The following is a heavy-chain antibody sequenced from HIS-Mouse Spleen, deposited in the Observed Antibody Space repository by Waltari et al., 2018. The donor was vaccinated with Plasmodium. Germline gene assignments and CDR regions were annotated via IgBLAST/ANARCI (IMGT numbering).Heavy chain of an antibody. V-gene: IGHV1-2*02. Sequence: QVQLVQSGAEVKKPGASVKVSCKASGYTFTGYYMHWVRQATGQGLEWMGWLNPNIGGTNDAQKVQGRVTMTRDTSISTAYMELSRLRSDDTAVYYCARVLGYKAAAGTFVEYFQHWGQGTLVTVSS. CDR2: LNPNIGGT. J-gene: IGHJ1*01. D-gene: IGHD6-13*01. CDR1: GYTFTGYY. CDR3: ARVLGYKAAAGTFVEYFQH.